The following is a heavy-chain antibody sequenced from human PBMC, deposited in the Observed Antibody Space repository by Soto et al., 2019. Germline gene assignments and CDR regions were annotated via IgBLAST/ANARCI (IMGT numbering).Heavy chain of an antibody. CDR3: PSIAAAGTSHNWFDP. V-gene: IGHV1-69*06. J-gene: IGHJ5*02. Sequence: SVQVCCKASAVPFSSYAISSVRQAPRQGLEWMGGIIPIFGTANYSQKFQGRVTITADKSTSTAYMDLSSLRSEDTAVYYCPSIAAAGTSHNWFDPWGQGTMFPVS. D-gene: IGHD6-13*01. CDR1: AVPFSSYA. CDR2: IIPIFGTA.